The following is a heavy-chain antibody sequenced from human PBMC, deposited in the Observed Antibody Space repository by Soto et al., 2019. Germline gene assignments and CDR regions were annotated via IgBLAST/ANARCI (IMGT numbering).Heavy chain of an antibody. CDR3: ASAISIAVAS. V-gene: IGHV4-34*01. J-gene: IGHJ4*02. Sequence: SETLSLTCAVYGGSFSGYYWSWIRQPPGKGLEWIGEINHSGSTNYNPSLKSRVTISVDTSKNQFSLKLSSVTAADTAVYYCASAISIAVASWGQGTLVTVSS. D-gene: IGHD6-19*01. CDR2: INHSGST. CDR1: GGSFSGYY.